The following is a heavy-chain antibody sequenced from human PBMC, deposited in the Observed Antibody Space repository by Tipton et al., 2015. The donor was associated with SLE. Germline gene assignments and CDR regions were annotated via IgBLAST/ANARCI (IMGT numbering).Heavy chain of an antibody. D-gene: IGHD6-19*01. CDR1: GGTFSSYA. J-gene: IGHJ4*02. CDR2: IIPIFGTT. Sequence: QSGAEVKKPGSSVKVSCKASGGTFSSYAISWVRQAPGQGLEWMGGIIPIFGTTNYAQKFQERVTITRDMSTSTAYMELSSLRSEDTAVYYCAADSAVAGVFDYWGQGTLVTVSS. V-gene: IGHV1-69*05. CDR3: AADSAVAGVFDY.